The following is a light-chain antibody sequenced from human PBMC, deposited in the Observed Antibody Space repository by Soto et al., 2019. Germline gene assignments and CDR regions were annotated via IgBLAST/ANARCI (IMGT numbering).Light chain of an antibody. J-gene: IGLJ1*01. CDR3: TSYTSSITYV. CDR1: SSDDGGYNY. V-gene: IGLV2-14*01. Sequence: QSALTQPASVSGSPGQSSSISCTGTSSDDGGYNYVSCYQQHPGKAPKLMIYEVSNRPSGVSNRFSGSKSGNTASLTISGLQAEDEADYYCTSYTSSITYVFGTGTKVTVL. CDR2: EVS.